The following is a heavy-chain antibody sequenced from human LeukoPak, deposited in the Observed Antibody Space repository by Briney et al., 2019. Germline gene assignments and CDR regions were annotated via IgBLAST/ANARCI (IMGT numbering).Heavy chain of an antibody. J-gene: IGHJ4*02. CDR1: GYTFITYV. D-gene: IGHD2-15*01. CDR3: ATSRNSARGIDY. CDR2: LNAGNGLT. Sequence: ASVKVSCKASGYTFITYVMHWVRQAPGQRLEWMGWLNAGNGLTKYSQKFQGTVTITRDTSASTAYMELSSLRSEDTAVYYCATSRNSARGIDYWGQGTLVTVYS. V-gene: IGHV1-3*01.